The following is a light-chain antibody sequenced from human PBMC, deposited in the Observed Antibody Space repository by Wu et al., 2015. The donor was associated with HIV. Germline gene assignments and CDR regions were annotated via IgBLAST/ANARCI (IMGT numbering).Light chain of an antibody. CDR1: QDISKW. J-gene: IGKJ1*01. V-gene: IGKV1-5*03. Sequence: DIQMTQSPSTLSASVGDRVTITCRASQDISKWLAWYQQIPGKAPNLLIYKASTLPSGVPSRFSGSGSVTDFTPTISSLQPEDVATYYCQKYNTAPWTFGQGTKVEMK. CDR3: QKYNTAPWT. CDR2: KAS.